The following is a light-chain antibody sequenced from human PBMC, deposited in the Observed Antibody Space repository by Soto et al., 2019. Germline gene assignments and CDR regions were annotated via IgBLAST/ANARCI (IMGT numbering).Light chain of an antibody. CDR2: YDS. V-gene: IGLV3-21*04. CDR3: QVWDSSSDPVV. Sequence: SYELTQPPSVSVAPGETARITCGGTNIGSKSVHWYQQKPGQAPVLVIYYDSDRPSGIPERFSGSNSENTATLTISRVEAGDEADYYCQVWDSSSDPVVFGGGTKLTVL. J-gene: IGLJ2*01. CDR1: NIGSKS.